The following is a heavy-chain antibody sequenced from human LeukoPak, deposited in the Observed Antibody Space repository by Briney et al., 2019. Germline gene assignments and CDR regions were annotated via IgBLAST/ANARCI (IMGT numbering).Heavy chain of an antibody. J-gene: IGHJ4*02. CDR2: IYYDGSNI. CDR3: ARDWKTNSFDY. CDR1: EFTFTTYG. Sequence: GGSLRLSCAASEFTFTTYGMHCLRQAPAKGLEWGAFIYYDGSNIYYADYVKGRFTISRDISKNTLYLQMDSLGAEDTAIYYCARDWKTNSFDYWGQGTLVTVSS. V-gene: IGHV3-33*01. D-gene: IGHD1-1*01.